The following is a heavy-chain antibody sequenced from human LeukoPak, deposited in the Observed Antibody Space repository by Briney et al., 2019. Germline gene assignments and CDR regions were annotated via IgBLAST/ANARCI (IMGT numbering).Heavy chain of an antibody. J-gene: IGHJ5*02. Sequence: PSETLSLTCTVYAGSFSGYYWSWIRQDPGEGLECIGEINHSGTTNYNPSLNSRVTLSLDTSKNQFSLKLTSVTAADTAVYYCARTSYTNYDKWYDPWGQGALVTVSS. D-gene: IGHD4-11*01. CDR3: ARTSYTNYDKWYDP. CDR1: AGSFSGYY. CDR2: INHSGTT. V-gene: IGHV4-34*01.